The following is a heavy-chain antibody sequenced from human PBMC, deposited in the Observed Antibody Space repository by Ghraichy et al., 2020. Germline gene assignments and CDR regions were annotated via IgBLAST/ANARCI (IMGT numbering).Heavy chain of an antibody. Sequence: SETLSLTCTVSGGSISSSSYYWGWIRQPPGKGLEWIGSIYYTGTTYHNPSLKSRITVSVDTSKNQISLKMSSVTAADTAVYYCTRAYYNYWSGPPDSWGQGTLVTVSS. D-gene: IGHD3-3*01. CDR1: GGSISSSSYY. CDR3: TRAYYNYWSGPPDS. CDR2: IYYTGTT. V-gene: IGHV4-39*01. J-gene: IGHJ4*02.